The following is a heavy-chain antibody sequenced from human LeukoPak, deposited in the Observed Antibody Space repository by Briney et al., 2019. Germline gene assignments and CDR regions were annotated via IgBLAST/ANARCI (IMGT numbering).Heavy chain of an antibody. CDR3: ARGVSIAARHLDY. Sequence: SVKVSCKASGGTFSIYAISWVRQAPGQGLEWMGRIIPIFGTANYAQKFQGRVTITADKSTSTAYMELSSLRSEDTAVYYCARGVSIAARHLDYWGQGTLVTVSS. J-gene: IGHJ4*02. CDR2: IIPIFGTA. V-gene: IGHV1-69*06. CDR1: GGTFSIYA. D-gene: IGHD6-6*01.